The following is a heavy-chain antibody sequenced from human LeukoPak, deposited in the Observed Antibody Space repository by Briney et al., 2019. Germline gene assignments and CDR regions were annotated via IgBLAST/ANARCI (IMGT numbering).Heavy chain of an antibody. V-gene: IGHV4-30-4*01. CDR2: VYYSGST. CDR3: ARMNIVVVPSATFDY. Sequence: SETLSLTCTVSGGSISSGDYCWSWLRQPPGKGLEWIGYVYYSGSTYYNPSLKSRVTISVDTSKNQFSLKLSSVTAADTAVYYCARMNIVVVPSATFDYWGQGTLVTVSS. J-gene: IGHJ4*02. D-gene: IGHD2-2*01. CDR1: GGSISSGDYC.